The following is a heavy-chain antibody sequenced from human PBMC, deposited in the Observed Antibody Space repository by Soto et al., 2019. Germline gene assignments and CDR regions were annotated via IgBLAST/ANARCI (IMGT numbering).Heavy chain of an antibody. J-gene: IGHJ6*02. Sequence: AGGSLRLACAAPGFTFRDYYMSWIPQAPGEALEWVSYISSSSSYTNYADSVKGRFTISRDNAKNSLYLQMNSLRAEDTAVYYCARDRFHANDYYYYGMDVWGQGTTVTVSS. V-gene: IGHV3-11*06. CDR1: GFTFRDYY. CDR2: ISSSSSYT. D-gene: IGHD2-2*01. CDR3: ARDRFHANDYYYYGMDV.